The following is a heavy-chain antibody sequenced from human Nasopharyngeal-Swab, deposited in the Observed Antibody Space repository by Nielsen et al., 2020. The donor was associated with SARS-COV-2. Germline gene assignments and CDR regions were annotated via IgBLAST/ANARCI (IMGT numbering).Heavy chain of an antibody. Sequence: SETLSLTCAVYGGSFSGYYWSWIRQPPGKGLEWIGEINHSGSTNYNPSLKSRVTISVDTSKNQLSLKLSSVTAADTAVYYCARGLGQYYYDSSGYYFFDYWGQGTLVIVSS. CDR2: INHSGST. CDR3: ARGLGQYYYDSSGYYFFDY. J-gene: IGHJ4*02. CDR1: GGSFSGYY. V-gene: IGHV4-34*01. D-gene: IGHD3-22*01.